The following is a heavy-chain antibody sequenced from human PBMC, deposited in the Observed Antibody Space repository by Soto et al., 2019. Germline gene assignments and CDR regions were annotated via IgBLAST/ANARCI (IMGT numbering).Heavy chain of an antibody. V-gene: IGHV3-23*01. CDR1: GFTFSSYA. J-gene: IGHJ4*02. D-gene: IGHD3-10*02. CDR2: ISVNGGNT. CDR3: AKGLGAGSYSH. Sequence: GGSLNLSCAASGFTFSSYAMTWVRQAPGKGLEWVSSISVNGGNTNYADSVKGRFTISRDNSKNTLDLQMNSLRVDDTAVYYCAKGLGAGSYSHWGQGTLVTVSS.